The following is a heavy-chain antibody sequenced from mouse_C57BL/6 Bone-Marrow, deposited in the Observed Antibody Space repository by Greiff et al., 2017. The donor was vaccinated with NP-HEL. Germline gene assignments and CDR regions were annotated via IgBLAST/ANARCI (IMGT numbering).Heavy chain of an antibody. CDR1: GFTFSSYG. CDR2: ISSGGSYT. Sequence: EVKLVESGGDLVKPGGSLKLSCAASGFTFSSYGMSWVRQTPDTRLEWVATISSGGSYTYYPDSVKGRFTISRDNAKNTLYLQMSSLKSEDTAMYYCARQTPYAMDYWGQGTSVTVSS. CDR3: ARQTPYAMDY. J-gene: IGHJ4*01. V-gene: IGHV5-6*01.